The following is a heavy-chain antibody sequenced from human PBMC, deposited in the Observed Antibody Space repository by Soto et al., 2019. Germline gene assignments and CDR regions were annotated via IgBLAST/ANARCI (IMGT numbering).Heavy chain of an antibody. Sequence: GESLKISCKGSGYSFTSYWIGWVRQMPGKGLEWMGIIYPGDSDTRYSPSFQGQVTISADKSISTAYLQWSSLKASDTAMYYCARHPRLAYCGGDCYSGWFDPLGQGTLVTVSS. V-gene: IGHV5-51*01. CDR1: GYSFTSYW. CDR3: ARHPRLAYCGGDCYSGWFDP. J-gene: IGHJ5*02. CDR2: IYPGDSDT. D-gene: IGHD2-21*02.